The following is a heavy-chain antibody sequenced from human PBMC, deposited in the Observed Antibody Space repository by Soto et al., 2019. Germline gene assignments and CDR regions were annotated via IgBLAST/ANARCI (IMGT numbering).Heavy chain of an antibody. D-gene: IGHD3-16*01. CDR3: ARGTWAVRFGP. CDR2: INHSGGT. V-gene: IGHV4-34*01. Sequence: SETLSLTCAVYGGSFSGYYWSWIRQSPGEGLEWIGEINHSGGTNYNPSLKSRVTISVDTSMNQFSLKLTSVTAADTAVYYCARGTWAVRFGPWGQGTPVTVSS. J-gene: IGHJ5*02. CDR1: GGSFSGYY.